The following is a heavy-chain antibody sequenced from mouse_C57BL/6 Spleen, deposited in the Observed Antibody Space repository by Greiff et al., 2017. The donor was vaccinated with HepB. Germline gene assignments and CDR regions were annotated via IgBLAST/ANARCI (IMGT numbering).Heavy chain of an antibody. V-gene: IGHV1-26*01. CDR2: INPNNGGT. CDR1: GYTFTDYH. D-gene: IGHD1-1*01. CDR3: ARSYYGSSHWYFDV. Sequence: EVQLQQSGPELVKPGASVKISCKASGYTFTDYHMNWVKQSHGKSLEWIGDINPNNGGTSYNQKFKGKATLTVDKSSSTAYMELRSLTSEDSAVYYCARSYYGSSHWYFDVWGTGTTVTVSS. J-gene: IGHJ1*03.